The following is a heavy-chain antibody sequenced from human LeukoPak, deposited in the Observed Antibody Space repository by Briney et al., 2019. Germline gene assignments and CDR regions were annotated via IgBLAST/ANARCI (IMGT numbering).Heavy chain of an antibody. V-gene: IGHV3-48*03. J-gene: IGHJ3*02. Sequence: GGSLRLSCAASGFTFGSYEMNWVRQAPGKGLEWVSYISSSGSTIYYADSVKGRFTISRDNAKNSPYLQMNSLRAEDTAVYYCARVLRYSDWFPSGDAFDIWGQGTMVTVSS. D-gene: IGHD3-9*01. CDR3: ARVLRYSDWFPSGDAFDI. CDR2: ISSSGSTI. CDR1: GFTFGSYE.